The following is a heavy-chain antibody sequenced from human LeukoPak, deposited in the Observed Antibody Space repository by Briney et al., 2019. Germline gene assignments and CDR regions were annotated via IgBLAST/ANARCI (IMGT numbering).Heavy chain of an antibody. Sequence: SETLSLTCAVYGGSFSGYYWSWIRQPPGKGLEWIGEINHSGSTNYNPSLESRVTISVDTSKNQFSLKLSSVTAADTAVYYCARGLRRNLSGTRPNYYYYMDVWGKGTTVTVSS. J-gene: IGHJ6*03. CDR1: GGSFSGYY. CDR2: INHSGST. CDR3: ARGLRRNLSGTRPNYYYYMDV. V-gene: IGHV4-34*01. D-gene: IGHD1-14*01.